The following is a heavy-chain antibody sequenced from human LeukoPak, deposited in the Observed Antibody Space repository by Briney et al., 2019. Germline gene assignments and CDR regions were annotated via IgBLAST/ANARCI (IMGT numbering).Heavy chain of an antibody. CDR3: AKSHPYCSSTSCYVYFDY. D-gene: IGHD2-2*01. J-gene: IGHJ4*02. CDR2: ISWNSGSI. V-gene: IGHV3-9*01. CDR1: GFTFDDYA. Sequence: SLRLSCAASGFTFDDYAMHWVRQAPGKGLEWVSGISWNSGSIGYADSVKGRFTISRDNAKNSLYLQMNSLRAEDTALYYCAKSHPYCSSTSCYVYFDYWGQGTLVTVSS.